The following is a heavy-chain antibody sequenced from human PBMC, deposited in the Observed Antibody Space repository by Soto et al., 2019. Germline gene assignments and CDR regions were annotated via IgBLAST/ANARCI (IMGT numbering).Heavy chain of an antibody. J-gene: IGHJ4*02. CDR3: ARAPYSSSWSPIN. CDR1: GGTFSSYT. CDR2: IIPIFGTA. Sequence: ASVKVSCKASGGTFSSYTISWVRQAPGQGLEWMGRIIPIFGTANYAQKFQGRVTITADESTSTAYMELSSLRSEDTAVYYCARAPYSSSWSPINWGQGTLVTVSS. D-gene: IGHD6-13*01. V-gene: IGHV1-69*13.